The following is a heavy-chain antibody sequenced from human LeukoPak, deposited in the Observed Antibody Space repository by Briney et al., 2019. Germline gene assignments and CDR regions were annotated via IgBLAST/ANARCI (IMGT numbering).Heavy chain of an antibody. J-gene: IGHJ4*02. CDR2: VYTYGTT. CDR3: AAQDTFFDS. Sequence: GGSLSLSCAVSVFTHNTNYLNCVPRAPGQGLEWVSTVYTYGTTYYADSVKGRFTISRVNSKNTLYLQMNSLRPEDTAVYYCAAQDTFFDSWGQGTLVTVSS. V-gene: IGHV3-53*01. CDR1: VFTHNTNY. D-gene: IGHD2-15*01.